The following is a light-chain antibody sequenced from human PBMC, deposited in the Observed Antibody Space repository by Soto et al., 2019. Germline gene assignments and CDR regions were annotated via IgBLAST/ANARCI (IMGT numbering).Light chain of an antibody. CDR1: QSLLHSIGYNY. Sequence: DIVMTQSPLSLPVTPGEPASISCRSSQSLLHSIGYNYLDWYLQKPGQSPQLLIYLGSNRASGVPDRFSGSGSGTDFTLKISRVEAEDVGVYYCMQALQTPLTFGPGTKVEIK. J-gene: IGKJ3*01. CDR2: LGS. V-gene: IGKV2-28*01. CDR3: MQALQTPLT.